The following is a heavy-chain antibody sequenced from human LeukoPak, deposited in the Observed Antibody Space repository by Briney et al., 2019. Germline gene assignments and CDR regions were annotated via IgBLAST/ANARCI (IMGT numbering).Heavy chain of an antibody. V-gene: IGHV3-23*01. CDR1: GFTFSSYA. Sequence: GGSLRLSCAASGFTFSSYAMSWVRQAPGKGLEWVSAISGSGGSTYYADSVKGRFTISRDNSKNTLYLQMNSLRAEDTAIYYCAKDAIAQYYYDSSGYYSNFGYWGQGTLVTVSS. CDR3: AKDAIAQYYYDSSGYYSNFGY. CDR2: ISGSGGST. J-gene: IGHJ4*02. D-gene: IGHD3-22*01.